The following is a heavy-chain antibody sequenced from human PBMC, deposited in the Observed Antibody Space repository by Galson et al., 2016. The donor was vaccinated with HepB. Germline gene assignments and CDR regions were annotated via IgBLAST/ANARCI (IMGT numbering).Heavy chain of an antibody. Sequence: ETLSLTCTVSGDSINYYYYNWIRQPPGKGLEWIGYIYYSGSTKYNPSLKSRVTISIDTSKNQFSLKLSSAAAADTAVYYCARGYSSSSMPDYWGQGTLVTVSS. D-gene: IGHD6-6*01. CDR2: IYYSGST. J-gene: IGHJ4*02. CDR1: GDSINYYY. CDR3: ARGYSSSSMPDY. V-gene: IGHV4-59*01.